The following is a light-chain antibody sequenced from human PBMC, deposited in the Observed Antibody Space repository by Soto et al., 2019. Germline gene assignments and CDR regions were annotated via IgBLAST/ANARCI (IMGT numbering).Light chain of an antibody. V-gene: IGKV3-20*01. CDR1: QSVSNNY. CDR3: QQYGNSPRT. J-gene: IGKJ1*01. Sequence: EIVLTQSPGTLSLSPGERATLSCRASQSVSNNYLAWFQQTPGQAPRLLIYDTSRRATGIPDRLSGSGSGTDFTLTISRLEPEDSAMYYCQQYGNSPRTFGQGTKVEIK. CDR2: DTS.